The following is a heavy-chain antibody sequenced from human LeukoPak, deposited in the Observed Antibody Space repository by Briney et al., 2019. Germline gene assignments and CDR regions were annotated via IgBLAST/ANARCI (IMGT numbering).Heavy chain of an antibody. J-gene: IGHJ5*02. CDR3: AKDTYYYDSSGYYPSEWFDP. CDR1: GFTFSSYG. Sequence: PGGSLRLSCAASGFTFSSYGMHWVRQAPGKGLEWVAVISYDGSNKYYADSVKGRFTISRDNSKNTLYLQMSSLRAEDTAVYYCAKDTYYYDSSGYYPSEWFDPWGQGTLVTVSS. CDR2: ISYDGSNK. D-gene: IGHD3-22*01. V-gene: IGHV3-30*18.